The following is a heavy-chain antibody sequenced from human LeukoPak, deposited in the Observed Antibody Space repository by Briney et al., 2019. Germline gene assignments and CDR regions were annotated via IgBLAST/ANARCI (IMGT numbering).Heavy chain of an antibody. D-gene: IGHD6-13*01. CDR2: ISGSGGST. V-gene: IGHV3-23*01. CDR3: AKDLGSSSRTG. Sequence: GGSLRLSCAASGFTLSSYAMSWVRQAPGKGLEWVSAISGSGGSTYYADSVKGRFTISRDNSKNTLYLQMNSLRAEDTAVYYCAKDLGSSSRTGWGQGTLVTVSS. J-gene: IGHJ4*02. CDR1: GFTLSSYA.